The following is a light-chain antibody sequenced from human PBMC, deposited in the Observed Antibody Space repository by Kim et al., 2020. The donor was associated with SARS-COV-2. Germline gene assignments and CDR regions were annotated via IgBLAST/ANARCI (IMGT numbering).Light chain of an antibody. J-gene: IGKJ3*01. CDR3: MQGTHWPFT. V-gene: IGKV2-30*01. CDR2: KVS. CDR1: QSLVYSDGNIY. Sequence: QPASISGRSSQSLVYSDGNIYLNWFHQRPGQSPRRLIYKVSNRDSGVPDRFSGSGSGTDFTLQISRVEAEDVGVYYCMQGTHWPFTFGPGTKWIS.